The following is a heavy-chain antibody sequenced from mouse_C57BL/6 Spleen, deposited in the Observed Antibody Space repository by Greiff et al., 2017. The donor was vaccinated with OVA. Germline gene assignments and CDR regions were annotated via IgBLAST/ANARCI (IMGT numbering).Heavy chain of an antibody. V-gene: IGHV1-53*01. CDR2: INPSNGGT. Sequence: VKLQQPGTEPVKPGASVKLSCKASGYTFTSYWMHWVKQRPGQGLEWIGNINPSNGGTNYNEKFKSKATLTVDKSSSTAYMQLSSLTSEDSAVYYCARKSRYVGGFAYWGQGTLVTVSA. CDR1: GYTFTSYW. J-gene: IGHJ3*01. CDR3: ARKSRYVGGFAY. D-gene: IGHD1-1*01.